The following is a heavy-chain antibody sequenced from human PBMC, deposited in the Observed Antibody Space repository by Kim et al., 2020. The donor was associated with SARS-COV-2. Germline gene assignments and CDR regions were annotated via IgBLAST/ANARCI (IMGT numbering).Heavy chain of an antibody. J-gene: IGHJ4*02. Sequence: ASVKVSCKASGYTFTNYAMQWVRQAPGQGLEWMGWINAGNGNTKYSQKFQGRVTITRDTSSNTAYMELSSLRSEDTAVFYCARGSRGFDYWGQGTLVTVSS. CDR1: GYTFTNYA. CDR3: ARGSRGFDY. CDR2: INAGNGNT. V-gene: IGHV1-3*01.